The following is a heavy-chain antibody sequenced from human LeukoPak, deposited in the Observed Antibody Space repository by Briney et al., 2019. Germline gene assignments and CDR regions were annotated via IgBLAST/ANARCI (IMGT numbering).Heavy chain of an antibody. Sequence: ASVKVSCKASGYTFTSYYMHWVRQAPGQGLEWMGWINPNSGGTNYAQKFQGRVTMTRDTSISTAYMELSRLRSDDTAVYYCAREVGGTRKDHDYWGQGTLVTVSS. CDR3: AREVGGTRKDHDY. CDR1: GYTFTSYY. CDR2: INPNSGGT. D-gene: IGHD2-2*01. J-gene: IGHJ4*02. V-gene: IGHV1-2*02.